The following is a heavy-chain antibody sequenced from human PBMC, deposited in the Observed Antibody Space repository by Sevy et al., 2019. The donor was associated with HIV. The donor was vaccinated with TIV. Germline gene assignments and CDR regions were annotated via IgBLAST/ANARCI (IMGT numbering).Heavy chain of an antibody. Sequence: GGSLRLSCAVSGFTFENYGMSWVRQAPGKGLEWVTGINWNGRTKNYVDSVKGRFTISRDNAKNSLNLQMDRRRVEDTAVYYCARNTGFAYGDNWFDPWGQGTLVTVSS. CDR1: GFTFENYG. J-gene: IGHJ5*02. V-gene: IGHV3-20*04. D-gene: IGHD5-12*01. CDR3: ARNTGFAYGDNWFDP. CDR2: INWNGRTK.